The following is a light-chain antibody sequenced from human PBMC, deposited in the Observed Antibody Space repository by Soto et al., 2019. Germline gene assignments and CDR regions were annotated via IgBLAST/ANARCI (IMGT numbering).Light chain of an antibody. Sequence: QSALTQPASVSGSPGQSITISCTGTSSDVGGYTYVSWYQQHPGKAPKLMIYDVSNRPSGVSNRFSGSKSGNTASLTISGLQAEDEADYYCSSYTSSSNSFVFGTGTKLT. V-gene: IGLV2-14*03. J-gene: IGLJ1*01. CDR3: SSYTSSSNSFV. CDR2: DVS. CDR1: SSDVGGYTY.